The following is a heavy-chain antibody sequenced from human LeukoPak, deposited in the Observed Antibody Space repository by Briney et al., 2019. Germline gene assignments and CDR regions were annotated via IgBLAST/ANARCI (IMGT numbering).Heavy chain of an antibody. D-gene: IGHD3-3*01. CDR3: ATDRRFLEWQH. CDR2: ISAYNGNT. CDR1: GYTFTSYD. J-gene: IGHJ4*02. V-gene: IGHV1-18*01. Sequence: ASVKVSCKASGYTFTSYDISWVRQAPGQGLEWMGWISAYNGNTNYAQKPQGRVTMTTDTSTSTAYMELSSLRSEDTAVYYCATDRRFLEWQHWGQGTLVTVSS.